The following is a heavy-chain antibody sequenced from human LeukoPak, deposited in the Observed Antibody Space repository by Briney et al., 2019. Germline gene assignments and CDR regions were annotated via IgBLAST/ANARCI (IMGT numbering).Heavy chain of an antibody. J-gene: IGHJ2*01. CDR3: ARGPRGMAPRERKVFDR. D-gene: IGHD5-24*01. V-gene: IGHV4-34*01. Sequence: SETLSLTCAVYGGSFSGYYCSWIRQPPGKWLEWIGEINHSGSANYNPSLKSRVTISVDTSKNQFSLKLSSVTAADTAVYYCARGPRGMAPRERKVFDRWGRGTLVTVSS. CDR2: INHSGSA. CDR1: GGSFSGYY.